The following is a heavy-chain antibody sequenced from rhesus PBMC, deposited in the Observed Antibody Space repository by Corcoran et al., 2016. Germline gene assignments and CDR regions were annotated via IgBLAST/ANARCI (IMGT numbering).Heavy chain of an antibody. D-gene: IGHD3-16*01. CDR1: GGSISSNY. V-gene: IGHV4-173*01. Sequence: QLQLQESGPGLVKPSEALSLTCAVSGGSISSNYWSWIRQPPGKGLEWIGRISGSCGSTDYNPSLKSRVTISTDTSKNQCSLKLSSVTAADTAVYYCAAPLSGSYYYHYFDYWGQGVLVTVSS. J-gene: IGHJ4*01. CDR2: ISGSCGST. CDR3: AAPLSGSYYYHYFDY.